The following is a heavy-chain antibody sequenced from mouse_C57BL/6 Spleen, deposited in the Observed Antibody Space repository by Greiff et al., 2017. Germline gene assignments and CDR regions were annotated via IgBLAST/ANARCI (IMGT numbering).Heavy chain of an antibody. D-gene: IGHD3-3*01. CDR3: ARGTPHWYFDV. Sequence: QVYVKQSGAELVKPGASVKISCKASGYAFSSYWMNWVKQRPGKGLEWIGQIYPGDGDTNYNGKFKGKATLTADKSSSTAYMQLSSLTSEDSAVYFCARGTPHWYFDVWGTGTTVTVSS. J-gene: IGHJ1*03. CDR2: IYPGDGDT. CDR1: GYAFSSYW. V-gene: IGHV1-80*01.